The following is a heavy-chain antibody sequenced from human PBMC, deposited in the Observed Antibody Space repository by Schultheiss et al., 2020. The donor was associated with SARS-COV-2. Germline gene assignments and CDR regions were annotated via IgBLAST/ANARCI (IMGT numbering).Heavy chain of an antibody. CDR3: ARGPEAPYQLLSRRPRLRRSFDY. CDR1: GGSFSGYY. CDR2: VYYNGNA. V-gene: IGHV4-34*01. D-gene: IGHD2-2*01. Sequence: SETLSLTCAVYGGSFSGYYWSWIRQPAGKGLEWIANVYYNGNAYHNPSLKSRVTISVDTSKNQFSLKLSSVTAADTAVFYCARGPEAPYQLLSRRPRLRRSFDYWGQGTLVTVSS. J-gene: IGHJ4*02.